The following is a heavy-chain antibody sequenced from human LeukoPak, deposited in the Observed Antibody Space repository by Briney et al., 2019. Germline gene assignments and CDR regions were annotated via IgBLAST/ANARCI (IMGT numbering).Heavy chain of an antibody. D-gene: IGHD4-23*01. CDR1: GYTVTNYA. J-gene: IGHJ4*02. CDR3: ARSPGGNARTWLDY. V-gene: IGHV1-3*02. Sequence: GASVKVSCKASGYTVTNYALHWVRQAPGQRLEWMGWTNGDTGNTRFSQDFQGRLTITIDTSASTAYMELSSLRSEDTAVYYCARSPGGNARTWLDYWGQGTLVTVSS. CDR2: TNGDTGNT.